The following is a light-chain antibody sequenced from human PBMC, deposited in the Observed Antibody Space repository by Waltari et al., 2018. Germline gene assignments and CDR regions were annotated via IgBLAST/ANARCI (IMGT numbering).Light chain of an antibody. CDR1: QNIDNN. V-gene: IGKV3-15*01. CDR3: QQYNRWPPLT. J-gene: IGKJ4*01. CDR2: GAS. Sequence: EVVMTQSPAALSVSPGERVTLSCKASQNIDNNLAWYQQKPGQSPRRLIYGASTRATGVPARVSGGGSGTEFTLTISSLQAEDCAVFYCQQYNRWPPLTFGGGTKVEIK.